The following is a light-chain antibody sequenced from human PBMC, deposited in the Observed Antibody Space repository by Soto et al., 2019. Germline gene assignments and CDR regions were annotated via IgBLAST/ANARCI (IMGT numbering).Light chain of an antibody. CDR2: TGS. CDR3: QQTLSLPPT. J-gene: IGKJ1*01. V-gene: IGKV1-12*01. CDR1: QAIDSW. Sequence: DIQMTQSPSSVSASVGDRVTITCRASQAIDSWLAWYQQKPGEAPKLLIFTGSLLHSGVPPRFSGSGSGTDFTLTISSLQPEDFATYYCQQTLSLPPTFGQGTMVDI.